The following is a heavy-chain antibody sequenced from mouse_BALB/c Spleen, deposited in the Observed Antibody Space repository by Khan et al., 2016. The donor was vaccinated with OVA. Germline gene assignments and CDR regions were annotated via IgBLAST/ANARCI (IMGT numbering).Heavy chain of an antibody. CDR1: GFSLTSYG. J-gene: IGHJ4*01. CDR2: IWGDGNT. CDR3: AKDRGYYAVDY. V-gene: IGHV2-3*01. Sequence: VQLQQSGPGLVAPSQSLSITCTVSGFSLTSYGVSWVRQPPGKGLEWLGVIWGDGNTNFHSALRSRLSISQDNSKSQVFLKLNSRQADDTATYYCAKDRGYYAVDYWGQGTSVTVSS.